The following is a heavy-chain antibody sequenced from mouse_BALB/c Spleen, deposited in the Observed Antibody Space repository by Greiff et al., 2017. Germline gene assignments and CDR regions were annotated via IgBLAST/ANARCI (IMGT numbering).Heavy chain of an antibody. J-gene: IGHJ3*01. D-gene: IGHD1-1*01. V-gene: IGHV1S56*01. CDR3: AGSHYYGSSYVGNFAY. CDR2: IYPGNVNT. Sequence: QVQLQQSGPELVKPGASVRISCKASGYTFTSYYIHWVKQRPGQGLEWIGWIYPGNVNTKYNEKFKGKATLTADKSSSTAYMQLSSLTSEDSAVYFCAGSHYYGSSYVGNFAYWGQGTLVTVSA. CDR1: GYTFTSYY.